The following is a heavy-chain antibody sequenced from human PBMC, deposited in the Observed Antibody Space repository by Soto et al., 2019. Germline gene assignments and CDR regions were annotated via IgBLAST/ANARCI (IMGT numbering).Heavy chain of an antibody. Sequence: SPTLSLTCAISGGSVSSKGAAWNWIRQSPSRGLEWLGRTYYRSKWYNDYVVSVKSRITINPDTSKNQFSLQLNSVTPEDTAVYYCARGHSNGWFFHNWFDSSYPATLLTLSS. CDR3: ARGHSNGWFFHNWFDS. D-gene: IGHD6-19*01. J-gene: IGHJ5*01. CDR2: TYYRSKWYN. CDR1: GGSVSSKGAA. V-gene: IGHV6-1*01.